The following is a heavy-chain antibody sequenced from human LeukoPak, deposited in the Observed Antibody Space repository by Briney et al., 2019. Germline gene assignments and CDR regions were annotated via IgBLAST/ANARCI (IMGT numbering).Heavy chain of an antibody. Sequence: GGSLRLSCAASGFTVSSNYMSWVRQAPGKGLEWVSVIHSGGSTYYADSVKGRFTISRDNSKNTLYLQMNSLRAEDTAVYYCARSAYDAFDIWGQGTMVTVSS. V-gene: IGHV3-66*01. CDR3: ARSAYDAFDI. CDR1: GFTVSSNY. J-gene: IGHJ3*02. CDR2: IHSGGST.